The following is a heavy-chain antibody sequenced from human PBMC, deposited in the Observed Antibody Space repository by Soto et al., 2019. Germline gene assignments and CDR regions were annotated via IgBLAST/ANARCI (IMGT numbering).Heavy chain of an antibody. J-gene: IGHJ6*02. V-gene: IGHV4-31*03. D-gene: IGHD2-15*01. CDR1: GGSISSGGYY. Sequence: SETLSLTCTVSGGSISSGGYYWSWIRQHPGKGLEWIGYIYYSGSTYYNPSLKSRVTISVDTSKNQFSLKLSSVTAADTAVYYCARLGYFSGGSCYSLYRMDVWGQGTTVTVSS. CDR3: ARLGYFSGGSCYSLYRMDV. CDR2: IYYSGST.